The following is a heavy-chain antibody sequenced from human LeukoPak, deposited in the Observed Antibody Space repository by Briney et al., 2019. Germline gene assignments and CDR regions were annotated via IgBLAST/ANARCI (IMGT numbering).Heavy chain of an antibody. D-gene: IGHD3-10*01. CDR3: ARDTDYYGSGSYPSWFDP. CDR2: VSYDGRTK. V-gene: IGHV3-30*03. Sequence: GGSLRLSCAASGFAFSSYGMHWVRQAPGKGLEWLAVVSYDGRTKFYADSVKGRFTISRDNSKNTLYLQMNSLRAEDTAVYYCARDTDYYGSGSYPSWFDPWGQGTLVTVSS. CDR1: GFAFSSYG. J-gene: IGHJ5*02.